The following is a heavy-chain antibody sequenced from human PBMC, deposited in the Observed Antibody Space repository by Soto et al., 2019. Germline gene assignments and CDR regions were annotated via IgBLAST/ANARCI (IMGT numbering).Heavy chain of an antibody. D-gene: IGHD2-8*01. CDR1: GYSFTSYW. J-gene: IGHJ6*02. CDR3: ARRGRCTNGVCYTAGPKYYYYGMDV. CDR2: IHPGDSDT. Sequence: GESLEISCKGSGYSFTSYWIGWVRQMPGKGLEWMGIIHPGDSDTRYSPSFQGQVTISADKSISTAYLQWSSLKASDTAMYYCARRGRCTNGVCYTAGPKYYYYGMDVWGQGTTVTVSS. V-gene: IGHV5-51*01.